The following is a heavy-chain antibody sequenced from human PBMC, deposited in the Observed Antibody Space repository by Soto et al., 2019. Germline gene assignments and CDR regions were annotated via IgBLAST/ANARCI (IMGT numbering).Heavy chain of an antibody. Sequence: GGSLRLSCAASGFTFSSYAMHWVRQAPGKGLEWVAVISYDGSNKYYADSVKGRFTISRDNSKNTLYLQTNSLRAEDTAVYYCARDGDRNAFDIWGQGTMVTVSS. J-gene: IGHJ3*02. CDR2: ISYDGSNK. V-gene: IGHV3-30-3*01. CDR3: ARDGDRNAFDI. CDR1: GFTFSSYA.